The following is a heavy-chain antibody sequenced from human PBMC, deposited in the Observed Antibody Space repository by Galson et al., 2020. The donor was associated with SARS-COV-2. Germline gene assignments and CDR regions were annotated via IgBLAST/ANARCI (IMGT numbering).Heavy chain of an antibody. CDR3: ARGHFPFGMTGAFHI. D-gene: IGHD3-10*01. J-gene: IGHJ3*02. V-gene: IGHV4-31*03. Sequence: SETLSLTCTVSGGSISSGGSYWSWIRQHPGKGLEWIGYIYYSGSAYNNPSLKRRVILSVDTSKQQFSLKLSSVSAADTAVYYCARGHFPFGMTGAFHIWGQGTMVTVSS. CDR2: IYYSGSA. CDR1: GGSISSGGSY.